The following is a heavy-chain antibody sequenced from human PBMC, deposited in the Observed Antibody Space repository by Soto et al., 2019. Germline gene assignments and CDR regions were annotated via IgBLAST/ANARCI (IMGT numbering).Heavy chain of an antibody. Sequence: QVQLVESGGGVVQPGGSLRPSCAASGFTFSNYAMHWVRQAPGEGLQWVALISYDGGNQYFPDSVKGRFTVSRDNSKSTLYLQMNSLRPEDTGVYYCATGEGFGSGTLHVTHYYSYGMEVWGLGTTVTVSS. CDR3: ATGEGFGSGTLHVTHYYSYGMEV. CDR1: GFTFSNYA. V-gene: IGHV3-30*03. D-gene: IGHD3-10*01. CDR2: ISYDGGNQ. J-gene: IGHJ6*02.